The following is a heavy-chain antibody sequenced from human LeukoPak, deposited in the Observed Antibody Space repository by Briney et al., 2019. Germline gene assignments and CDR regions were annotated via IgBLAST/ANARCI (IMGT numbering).Heavy chain of an antibody. D-gene: IGHD3-9*01. CDR3: AREKTYYDILTGYYIPYYFDY. CDR1: GGSFSDYY. CDR2: INHSGST. Sequence: SETLSLTCAVYGGSFSDYYWSWIRQPPGKGLEWIGEINHSGSTNYNPSLKSRVTISVDTSKNQFSLKLSSVTAADTAVYYCAREKTYYDILTGYYIPYYFDYWGQGTLVTVSS. J-gene: IGHJ4*02. V-gene: IGHV4-34*01.